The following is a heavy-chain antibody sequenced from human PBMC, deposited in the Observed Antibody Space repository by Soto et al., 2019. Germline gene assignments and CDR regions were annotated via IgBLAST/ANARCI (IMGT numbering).Heavy chain of an antibody. J-gene: IGHJ5*02. CDR1: GDSISSSSSY. D-gene: IGHD3-3*02. CDR2: IHYRANS. Sequence: SETLSLTCAVSGDSISSSSSYWAWIRQPPGKGLEWIGSIHYRANSYYSPSLKSRITISVDTSKNQISLRLSSVTAADTAVYYCARPLQLAVSGFDPWGQGTLVTVSS. CDR3: ARPLQLAVSGFDP. V-gene: IGHV4-39*01.